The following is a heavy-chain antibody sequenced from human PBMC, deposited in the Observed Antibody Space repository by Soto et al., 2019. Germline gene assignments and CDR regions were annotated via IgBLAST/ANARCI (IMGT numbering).Heavy chain of an antibody. CDR2: TSAYNGNT. V-gene: IGHV1-18*01. D-gene: IGHD3-22*01. J-gene: IGHJ3*02. CDR1: GYTFTRYG. Sequence: GVSVTVSCQASGYTFTRYGISLVRQAPGQGLEWMGWTSAYNGNTNYAQKLQGRVTMTTDTSTSTAYMELRSLRSDDTAVYYCARDSGYYDSSGSDIWGQGTMVTVSS. CDR3: ARDSGYYDSSGSDI.